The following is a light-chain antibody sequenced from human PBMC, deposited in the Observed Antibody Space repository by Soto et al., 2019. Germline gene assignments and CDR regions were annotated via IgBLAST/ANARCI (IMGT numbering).Light chain of an antibody. CDR2: EDS. CDR3: SSYTKRHTYV. CDR1: TSDVGAYKY. Sequence: SVLTQPASVSGSPGQSITISCTGTTSDVGAYKYVSWFQQHPGKAPTLLIYEDSQRPSQVSNRFSSSKSGNTASLTISGLQAEDEADDDFSSYTKRHTYVFGGGTKAPS. J-gene: IGLJ1*01. V-gene: IGLV2-14*03.